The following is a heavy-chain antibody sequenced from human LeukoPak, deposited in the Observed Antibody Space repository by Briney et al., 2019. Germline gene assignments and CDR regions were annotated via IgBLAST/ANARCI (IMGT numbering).Heavy chain of an antibody. CDR2: ISGSGGST. CDR1: GFTFSSYA. Sequence: PGGSLRLSCAASGFTFSSYAMSWVRQAPGKGLEWVSAISGSGGSTYYADSVRGRFTISRDNSKNTLFLQMNSLRAEDTAVYYCAKGGLGDGNIDFDYWGHGTLVTVSS. V-gene: IGHV3-23*01. CDR3: AKGGLGDGNIDFDY. D-gene: IGHD5-24*01. J-gene: IGHJ4*01.